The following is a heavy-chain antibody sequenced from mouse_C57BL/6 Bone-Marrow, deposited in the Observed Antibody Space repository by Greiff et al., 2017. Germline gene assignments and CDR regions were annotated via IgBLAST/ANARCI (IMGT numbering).Heavy chain of an antibody. V-gene: IGHV7-3*01. CDR2: IRNKANGYTT. D-gene: IGHD2-5*01. CDR3: ARYTGYYSNCLYAMDY. J-gene: IGHJ4*01. CDR1: GFTFTDYY. Sequence: EVKVEESGGGLVQPGGSLSLSCAASGFTFTDYYMSWVRQPPGKALEWLGFIRNKANGYTTEYSASVKGRFTISRDNSQSILYLQMNALRAEDSATYYCARYTGYYSNCLYAMDYWGQGTSVTVSS.